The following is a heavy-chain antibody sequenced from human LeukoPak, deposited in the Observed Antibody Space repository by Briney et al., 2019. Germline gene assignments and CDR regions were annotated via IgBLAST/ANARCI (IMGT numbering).Heavy chain of an antibody. CDR2: INHSGST. CDR3: ARSRRSSGWFLNWFDP. D-gene: IGHD6-19*01. Sequence: SETLSLTCAVYGGSFSGYYWSWIRQPPGKGLEWIGEINHSGSTNYNPSLKSRVTISVDTSKNQFSLKLSSVTAADTAVYYCARSRRSSGWFLNWFDPWGQGTLVTVSS. CDR1: GGSFSGYY. V-gene: IGHV4-34*01. J-gene: IGHJ5*02.